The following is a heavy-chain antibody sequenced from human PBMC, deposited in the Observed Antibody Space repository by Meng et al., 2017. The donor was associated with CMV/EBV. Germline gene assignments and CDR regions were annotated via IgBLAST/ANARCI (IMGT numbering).Heavy chain of an antibody. V-gene: IGHV4-30-4*08. Sequence: QGQVQEAGPGRVKPSRTLSLNCTASCGSISSGDYYWSWIRQPPGKGLEWIGYIYYSGSTYYNPSLKSRVTISVDTSKNQFSLKLSSVTAADTAVYYCARDNRRGGVDYWGQGTLVTVSS. CDR2: IYYSGST. CDR3: ARDNRRGGVDY. D-gene: IGHD3-3*01. CDR1: CGSISSGDYY. J-gene: IGHJ4*02.